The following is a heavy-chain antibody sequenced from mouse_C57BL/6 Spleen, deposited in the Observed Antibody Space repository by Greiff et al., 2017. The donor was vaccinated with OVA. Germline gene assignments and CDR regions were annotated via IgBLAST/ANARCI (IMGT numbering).Heavy chain of an antibody. CDR2: IYPGDGDT. CDR1: GYAFSSSW. V-gene: IGHV1-82*01. Sequence: QVQLQQSGPELVKPGASVKISCKASGYAFSSSWMNWVKQRPGKGLEWIGRIYPGDGDTNYNGKFKGKATLTADKSSSTAYLQLSSLTSEDAAVYFCARYRRDAMDYWGQGTSVTVSS. D-gene: IGHD3-2*02. J-gene: IGHJ4*01. CDR3: ARYRRDAMDY.